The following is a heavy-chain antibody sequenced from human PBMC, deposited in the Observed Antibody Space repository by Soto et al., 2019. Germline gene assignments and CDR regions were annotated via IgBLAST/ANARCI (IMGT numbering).Heavy chain of an antibody. CDR3: AAGDVAPIFHGY. Sequence: SVKVSCKASGFTFTSSAVQWVRQARGQRLEWIGWIVVGSGNTNYAQKFQERVTITRDMSTSTAYTELSSLRSEDTAVYYFAAGDVAPIFHGYWGQGTLVTVSS. J-gene: IGHJ4*02. CDR2: IVVGSGNT. CDR1: GFTFTSSA. D-gene: IGHD5-12*01. V-gene: IGHV1-58*01.